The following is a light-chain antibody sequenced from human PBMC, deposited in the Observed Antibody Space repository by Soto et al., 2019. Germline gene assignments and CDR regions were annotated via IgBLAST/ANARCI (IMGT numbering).Light chain of an antibody. J-gene: IGKJ5*01. CDR2: GAS. Sequence: EIVMTQSPATLSVSPGERVTLSCRASQSVSSNLAWYQQKSGQAPRLLIYGASTRATGIPARFSCSGSGTEFTLTISSLQSEDFAIYYCQQYNKWPPVTFGQGTRLEIK. CDR1: QSVSSN. V-gene: IGKV3-15*01. CDR3: QQYNKWPPVT.